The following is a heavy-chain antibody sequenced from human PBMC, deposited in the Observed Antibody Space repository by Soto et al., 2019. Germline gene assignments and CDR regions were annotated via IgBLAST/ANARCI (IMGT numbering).Heavy chain of an antibody. CDR2: ISTYSGNT. CDR1: GYTFTNYG. J-gene: IGHJ6*02. Sequence: GASVKVSCKASGYTFTNYGISWVRQAPGQGLEWMGWISTYSGNTDYPQKLQGRVTMTTDTSTSTAYMELRSLRSEDTAVYYCAGITMIVVGAYGMDVWGQGTTVTVSS. D-gene: IGHD3-22*01. CDR3: AGITMIVVGAYGMDV. V-gene: IGHV1-18*01.